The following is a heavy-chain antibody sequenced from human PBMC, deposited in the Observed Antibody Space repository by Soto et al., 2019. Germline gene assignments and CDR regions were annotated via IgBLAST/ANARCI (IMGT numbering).Heavy chain of an antibody. CDR1: GGSISGFC. D-gene: IGHD1-1*01. Sequence: LSLTCAVSGGSISGFCWTWVRQPPGMPLEGLGHVSASWSTAYNPSLRSRLSLSLDVSKNRFSLELTSVTAADTATYFCARGGSTHYYYGLDVWGQGTTVTV. CDR2: VSASWST. J-gene: IGHJ6*02. CDR3: ARGGSTHYYYGLDV. V-gene: IGHV4-59*10.